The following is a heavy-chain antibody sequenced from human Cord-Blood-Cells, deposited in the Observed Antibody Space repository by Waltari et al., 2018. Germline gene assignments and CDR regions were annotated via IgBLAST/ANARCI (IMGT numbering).Heavy chain of an antibody. V-gene: IGHV4-39*01. CDR3: AKHPNDMGSGSYYNWYFDL. D-gene: IGHD3-10*01. CDR2: IYYRGST. CDR1: GGSISSSSYY. J-gene: IGHJ2*01. Sequence: QLQLQESGPGLVKPSETLSLTCTVSGGSISSSSYYWGWIRQPPGKGLEWIGSIYYRGSTYYNPALKSRVTISVDTSKNQFSLKLSSVTAADTAVYYCAKHPNDMGSGSYYNWYFDLWGRGTLVTVSS.